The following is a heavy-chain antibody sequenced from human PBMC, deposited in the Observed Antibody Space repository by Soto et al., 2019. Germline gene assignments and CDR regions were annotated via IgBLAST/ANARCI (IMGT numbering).Heavy chain of an antibody. CDR3: ARGSGYDRAKWLDP. CDR1: GGSISSYY. CDR2: IYYSGST. D-gene: IGHD5-12*01. Sequence: SETLSLTCTVSGGSISSYYWSWIRQPPGKGLEWIGYIYYSGSTNYNPSLKSRVTISVDTSKNQFSLKLSSVTAADTAVYYCARGSGYDRAKWLDPWGQGTLVTVSS. V-gene: IGHV4-59*01. J-gene: IGHJ5*02.